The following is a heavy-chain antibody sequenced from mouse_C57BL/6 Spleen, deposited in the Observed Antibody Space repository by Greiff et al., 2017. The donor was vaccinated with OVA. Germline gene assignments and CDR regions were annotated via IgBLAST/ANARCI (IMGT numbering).Heavy chain of an antibody. V-gene: IGHV8-12*01. CDR1: GFSLSTSGMG. CDR3: ARNYYSNYVAY. Sequence: QVTLKVSGPGILQSSQTLSLTCSFSGFSLSTSGMGVIWIRQPSGHGLEWLAHMYWYDDKGHNPALTSRLTISKNTSRNQLFLKITSVYTAVTATYYCARNYYSNYVAYWGQGTLVTVSA. D-gene: IGHD2-5*01. J-gene: IGHJ3*01. CDR2: MYWYDDK.